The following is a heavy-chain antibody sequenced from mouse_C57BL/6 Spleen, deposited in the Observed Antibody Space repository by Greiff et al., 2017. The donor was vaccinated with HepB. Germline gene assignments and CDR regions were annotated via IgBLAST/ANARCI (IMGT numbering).Heavy chain of an antibody. Sequence: VQLQQSGAELVKPGASVKLSCKASGYTFTEYTIHWVKQRSGQGLEWIGWFSAGSGSIKYNEKFKDKATLTADKSSSTVYMERSLLTSEDSAIYFCARHEEDYGSGYFDYWGQSTTLTVSS. D-gene: IGHD1-1*01. CDR1: GYTFTEYT. J-gene: IGHJ2*01. CDR3: ARHEEDYGSGYFDY. V-gene: IGHV1-62-2*01. CDR2: FSAGSGSI.